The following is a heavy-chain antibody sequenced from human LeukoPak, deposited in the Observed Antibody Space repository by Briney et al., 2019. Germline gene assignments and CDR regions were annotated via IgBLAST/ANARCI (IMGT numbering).Heavy chain of an antibody. D-gene: IGHD2/OR15-2a*01. CDR3: ARAPVRFYGTRTPQNWFHR. J-gene: IGHJ5*02. CDR2: ISSSSSTI. Sequence: HPGGSLRLSCAASGFTFSSYSMNWVRQAPGKGLEWVSYISSSSSTIYYADSVKGRFTISRDNAKNSLYLQMNSLRAEDTAVYYCARAPVRFYGTRTPQNWFHRRGQGTLVTVSP. V-gene: IGHV3-48*04. CDR1: GFTFSSYS.